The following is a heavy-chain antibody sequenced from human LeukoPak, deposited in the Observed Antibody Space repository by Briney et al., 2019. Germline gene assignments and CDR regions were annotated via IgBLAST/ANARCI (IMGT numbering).Heavy chain of an antibody. D-gene: IGHD3-16*01. Sequence: GGSLRLSRAVSGFTFANYAMAWVRQAPGKGLESVSSISTDGTTYYAHSVKGRFTLSRDNSKNTLYLQMSSLRAEDTAVYYCAKLGHGGYYSYMDVWGKGTTVTVSS. CDR2: ISTDGTT. J-gene: IGHJ6*03. CDR3: AKLGHGGYYSYMDV. CDR1: GFTFANYA. V-gene: IGHV3-23*01.